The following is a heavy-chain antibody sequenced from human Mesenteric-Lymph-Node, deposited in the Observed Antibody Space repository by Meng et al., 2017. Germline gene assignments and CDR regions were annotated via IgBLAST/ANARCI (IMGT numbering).Heavy chain of an antibody. CDR1: GGSISSYY. CDR3: SRAGNIAVAGNGDVSDY. CDR2: IYSSGTT. D-gene: IGHD6-19*01. V-gene: IGHV4-4*07. J-gene: IGHJ4*02. Sequence: SETLSLTCTVSGGSISSYYWSWIRQPAAKELEWIGRIYSSGTTSYNPSLKSRVTMSVDTSKNQFSLRLTSVTAADTAVYYCSRAGNIAVAGNGDVSDYWGQGTLVTVSS.